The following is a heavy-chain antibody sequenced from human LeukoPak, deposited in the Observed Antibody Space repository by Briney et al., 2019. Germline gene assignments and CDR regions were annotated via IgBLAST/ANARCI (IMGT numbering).Heavy chain of an antibody. V-gene: IGHV4-4*02. J-gene: IGHJ6*04. CDR1: GASISSSNW. CDR3: ARGGGGCSGGTCYSDPGYYGLDV. CDR2: IYHSGST. Sequence: PSETLSLTCVVSGASISSSNWWSWVRQPPGQGLEWIGEIYHSGSTNYHPSLKSRVTISVDKSKNQFSLKLTSVTAADTAVYHCARGGGGCSGGTCYSDPGYYGLDVWGKGTTVTVSS. D-gene: IGHD2-15*01.